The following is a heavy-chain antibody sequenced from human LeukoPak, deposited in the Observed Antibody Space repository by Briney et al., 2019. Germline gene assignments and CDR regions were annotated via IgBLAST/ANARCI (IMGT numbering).Heavy chain of an antibody. CDR3: ATGVLSGRIFDY. V-gene: IGHV3-21*01. CDR1: GITFRTSI. D-gene: IGHD2-15*01. J-gene: IGHJ4*02. CDR2: ISSSSSGI. Sequence: GGSLRLSCAASGITFRTSIMNWVRQSPGKGLEWVSSISSSSSGINYRDSVEGRFTISRDNAKNTLYLEMLSLRAEDTAVYYCATGVLSGRIFDYWGQGTLVTVSS.